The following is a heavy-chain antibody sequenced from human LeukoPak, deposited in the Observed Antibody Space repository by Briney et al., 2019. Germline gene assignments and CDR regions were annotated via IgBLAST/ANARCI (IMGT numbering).Heavy chain of an antibody. J-gene: IGHJ3*02. D-gene: IGHD3-10*01. Sequence: PSETLSLTCAVYGGSFRGYYWSWIRQPPGKGLEWIGEINHSGSTNYNPSLKSRVTISVDTSKNQFSLKLSSVTAADTAVYYCARIRGAFDIWGQGTMVTVSS. CDR1: GGSFRGYY. CDR3: ARIRGAFDI. CDR2: INHSGST. V-gene: IGHV4-34*01.